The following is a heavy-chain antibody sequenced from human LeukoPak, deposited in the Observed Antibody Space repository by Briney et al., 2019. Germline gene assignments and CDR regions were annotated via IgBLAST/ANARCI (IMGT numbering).Heavy chain of an antibody. CDR3: ARSNRYYDILTGYYMGAFDI. J-gene: IGHJ3*02. Sequence: ASVKVSCKASGGTFSSYAISWVRQAPGQGLEWMGGIIPIFGTANYAQKFQGRVTITTDESTSTAYMELSSLRSEDTAVYYCARSNRYYDILTGYYMGAFDIWGQGTMVTVSS. CDR1: GGTFSSYA. V-gene: IGHV1-69*05. CDR2: IIPIFGTA. D-gene: IGHD3-9*01.